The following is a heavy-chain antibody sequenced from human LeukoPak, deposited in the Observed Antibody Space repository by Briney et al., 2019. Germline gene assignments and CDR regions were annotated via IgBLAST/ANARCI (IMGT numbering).Heavy chain of an antibody. D-gene: IGHD3-3*01. J-gene: IGHJ6*02. CDR1: GGSFRGYY. V-gene: IGHV4-34*01. Sequence: SETLSLTCAVYGGSFRGYYWSWIRQPPGEGLEWIGEINHSGSTNYNPSLKSRVTISVDTSKNQFSLKLSSVTAADTAVYYCARGCYDSFAVGMDVWGQGTTVTVSS. CDR2: INHSGST. CDR3: ARGCYDSFAVGMDV.